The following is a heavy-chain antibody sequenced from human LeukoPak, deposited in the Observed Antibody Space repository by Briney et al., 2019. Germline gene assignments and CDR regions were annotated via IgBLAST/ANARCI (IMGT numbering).Heavy chain of an antibody. Sequence: GESLKISCKGSGYSFTSYWIGWVRQMPGKGLEWMGIIYPGDSDTRYSPSFQGQVTISADKSISTAYLQWSSLKASDTAMYYCARNRYCSSTSCYISPFDYWGQGTLVTVSS. J-gene: IGHJ4*02. CDR1: GYSFTSYW. D-gene: IGHD2-2*02. CDR3: ARNRYCSSTSCYISPFDY. V-gene: IGHV5-51*01. CDR2: IYPGDSDT.